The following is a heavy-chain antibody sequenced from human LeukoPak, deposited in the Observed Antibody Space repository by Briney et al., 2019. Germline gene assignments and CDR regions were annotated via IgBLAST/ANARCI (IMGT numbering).Heavy chain of an antibody. V-gene: IGHV3-21*01. CDR2: ISSSSSYI. CDR1: GFTFSSYS. Sequence: KPGGSLRLSCAASGFTFSSYSMNWVRLAPGKGLEWVSSISSSSSYIYYSDSVKGRFTISRDNAKNSLYLQMNSLRADDTAVYYCARVTTGTGEYYFDYWGQGTLVTVSS. D-gene: IGHD1-1*01. J-gene: IGHJ4*02. CDR3: ARVTTGTGEYYFDY.